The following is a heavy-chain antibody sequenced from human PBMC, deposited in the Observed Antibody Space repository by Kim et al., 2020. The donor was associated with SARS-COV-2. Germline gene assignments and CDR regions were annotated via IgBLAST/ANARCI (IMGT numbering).Heavy chain of an antibody. J-gene: IGHJ4*02. Sequence: SETLSLTCTVSGGSISSYYWSWIRQPPGKGLEWIGYIYYSGSTNYNPSLKSRVTISVDTSKNQFSLKLSSVTAADTAVYYCARASSITIFGVVIIQGFDYWGQGTLVTVSS. CDR3: ARASSITIFGVVIIQGFDY. CDR2: IYYSGST. CDR1: GGSISSYY. D-gene: IGHD3-3*01. V-gene: IGHV4-59*13.